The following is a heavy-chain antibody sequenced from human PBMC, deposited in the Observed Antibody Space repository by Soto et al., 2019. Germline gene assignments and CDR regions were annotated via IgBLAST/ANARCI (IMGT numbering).Heavy chain of an antibody. CDR2: ISGSGGST. CDR3: AKDPYIVVTTNWFDP. Sequence: EVQLLESGGGLVQPGGSLRLSCAASGFTFSSYAMSWVRQAPGKGLEWVSVISGSGGSTYYADSVKGRFTISRDNSKNTLYRQMNSLRAEDTAVYYCAKDPYIVVTTNWFDPWGQGTLVTVSS. CDR1: GFTFSSYA. D-gene: IGHD2-21*02. J-gene: IGHJ5*02. V-gene: IGHV3-23*01.